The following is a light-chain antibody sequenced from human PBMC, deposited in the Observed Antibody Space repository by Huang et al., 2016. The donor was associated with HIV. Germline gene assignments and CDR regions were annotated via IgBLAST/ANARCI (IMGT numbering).Light chain of an antibody. CDR2: GAS. V-gene: IGKV3-15*01. CDR3: QQYNNWPRT. J-gene: IGKJ1*01. CDR1: QSVSSN. Sequence: EIVMTQSPATLSVSPGERATLSCRASQSVSSNLAWYQQKPGQAPRLLIFGASTRATGIPARFSGSGSGTEFTLTISSLQSGDVAVYYCQQYNNWPRTFGQGTKVEI.